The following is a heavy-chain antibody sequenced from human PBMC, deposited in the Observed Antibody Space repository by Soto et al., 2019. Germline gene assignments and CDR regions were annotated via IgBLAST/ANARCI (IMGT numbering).Heavy chain of an antibody. Sequence: QVQLQQWGAGLLKPSETLSLTCAVYGGSFSGYYWSWIRQPPGKGLEWIGEINHSGSTNYNPSLKSRVTSSVAPSKNQFSLQLSSVTAADSAVYYCARGRGLAVAKRWFDPWGQGTLVTVSS. J-gene: IGHJ5*02. CDR1: GGSFSGYY. CDR2: INHSGST. D-gene: IGHD6-19*01. V-gene: IGHV4-34*01. CDR3: ARGRGLAVAKRWFDP.